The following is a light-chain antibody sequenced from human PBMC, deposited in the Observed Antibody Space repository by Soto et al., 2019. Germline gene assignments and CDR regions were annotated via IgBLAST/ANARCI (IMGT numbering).Light chain of an antibody. J-gene: IGKJ1*01. Sequence: EIVLTQSPATLSLSPGERATLSCWASQSVSSYLAWYQQKPGQAPRHLIYDASNRATGIPARFSGSGSGTDFTLTISSLEPEDLAVYYCQQRSNWPGTFGQGTKVDIK. CDR2: DAS. V-gene: IGKV3-11*01. CDR3: QQRSNWPGT. CDR1: QSVSSY.